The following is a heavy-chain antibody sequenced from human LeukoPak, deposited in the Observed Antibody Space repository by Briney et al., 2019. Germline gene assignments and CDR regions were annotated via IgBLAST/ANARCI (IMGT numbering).Heavy chain of an antibody. Sequence: ASVKVSCKASGYTFTGNHLYWVRQAPGQGLEWMGWISPYNGNTNYAQKFQGRVTLTTDTSTSTAYMELRSLRSDDTAVYYCARGPHERSGYPDDWGQGTLVTVSS. D-gene: IGHD3-22*01. CDR3: ARGPHERSGYPDD. V-gene: IGHV1-18*01. CDR2: ISPYNGNT. CDR1: GYTFTGNH. J-gene: IGHJ4*02.